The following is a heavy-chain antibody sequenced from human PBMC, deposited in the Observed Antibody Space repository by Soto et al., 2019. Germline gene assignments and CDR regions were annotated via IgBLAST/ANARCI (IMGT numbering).Heavy chain of an antibody. Sequence: QVQLVQSGGEVKKPGASVKVSCQASGYTFSDYAISWVRQAPGQGLEWMGWISASTRNTDQAQNFKGRIIMTLDTSTITAYMELRSLRSDDTAVYYCVRCYCSVGSCYACWHFDLWGRGTLVTVSS. CDR2: ISASTRNT. CDR3: VRCYCSVGSCYACWHFDL. V-gene: IGHV1-18*01. D-gene: IGHD2-15*01. J-gene: IGHJ2*01. CDR1: GYTFSDYA.